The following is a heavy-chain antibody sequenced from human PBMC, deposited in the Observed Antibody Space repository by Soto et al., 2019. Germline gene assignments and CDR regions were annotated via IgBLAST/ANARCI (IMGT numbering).Heavy chain of an antibody. D-gene: IGHD1-26*01. Sequence: EVQLLESGGGLVQPGGSLRLSCAASGFTFSSYDMSWVLQAPGKGLEWVSTISASSSNTYYVDSVKGRFTISRDNSKNTLYLQMDSLRAEDTAVYYCAEKGAYFDYWGQGTLVTVSS. CDR3: AEKGAYFDY. J-gene: IGHJ4*02. CDR1: GFTFSSYD. CDR2: ISASSSNT. V-gene: IGHV3-23*01.